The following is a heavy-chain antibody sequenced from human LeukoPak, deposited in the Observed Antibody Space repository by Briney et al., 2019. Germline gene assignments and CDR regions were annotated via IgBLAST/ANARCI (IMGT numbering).Heavy chain of an antibody. Sequence: SETLSLTCTVSGGSISSYYWSWIRQPAGKGLEWIGRIYTSASTNYNPSLKSRVTMSVDTSKNQFSLKLSSVTAADTAVYYCARDRSSITGTTVWFDPWGQGTLVTVSS. V-gene: IGHV4-4*07. D-gene: IGHD1-7*01. CDR2: IYTSAST. CDR1: GGSISSYY. J-gene: IGHJ5*02. CDR3: ARDRSSITGTTVWFDP.